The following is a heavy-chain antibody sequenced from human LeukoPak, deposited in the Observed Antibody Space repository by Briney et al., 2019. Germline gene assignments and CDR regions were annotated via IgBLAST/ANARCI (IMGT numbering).Heavy chain of an antibody. J-gene: IGHJ5*02. V-gene: IGHV4-59*08. D-gene: IGHD6-13*01. CDR1: GGSISSYY. CDR2: IYYSGST. CDR3: ARHGYSSSWYGGIWFDP. Sequence: SETLSLTCTVSGGSISSYYWSWIRQPPGKGLEWIGYIYYSGSTNYNPSLESRVTISVDTSKNQFSLKLSSVTAADTAVYYCARHGYSSSWYGGIWFDPWGQGTLVTVSS.